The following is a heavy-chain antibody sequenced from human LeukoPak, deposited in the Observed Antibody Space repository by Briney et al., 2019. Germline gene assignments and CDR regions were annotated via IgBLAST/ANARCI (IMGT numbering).Heavy chain of an antibody. CDR1: GGSISSGSYY. CDR3: ARVSSGGSCYY. V-gene: IGHV4-61*02. CDR2: IYTSGST. D-gene: IGHD2-15*01. J-gene: IGHJ4*02. Sequence: KASQTLSLTCTVSGGSISSGSYYWSWIRQPAGKGLEWIGRIYTSGSTNYNPSLKSRVTISVDTSKNQFSLKLSSVTAADTAVYYCARVSSGGSCYYWGQGTLVTVSS.